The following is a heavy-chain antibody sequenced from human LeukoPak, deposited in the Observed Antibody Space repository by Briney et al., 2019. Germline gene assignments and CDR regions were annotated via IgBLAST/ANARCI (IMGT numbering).Heavy chain of an antibody. CDR1: GFTFSSYA. CDR3: AKDRLSGWPNDAFDI. J-gene: IGHJ3*02. V-gene: IGHV3-23*01. Sequence: GGSLRLSCAASGFTFSSYAMGWVRQAPGKGLEWVSAITGSGGRTYYADSVKGRFTISRDNSKNTLYLQMNSLRAEDTAVYCCAKDRLSGWPNDAFDIWGQGTMVTVSS. CDR2: ITGSGGRT. D-gene: IGHD6-19*01.